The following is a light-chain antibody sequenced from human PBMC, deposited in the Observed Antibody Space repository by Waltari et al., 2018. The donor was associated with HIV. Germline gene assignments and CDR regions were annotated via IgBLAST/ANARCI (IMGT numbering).Light chain of an antibody. CDR1: GSNIAAGYD. CDR2: GDS. CDR3: QSYDSSLSGWV. Sequence: QSVLTQPTSVSGAPGQRVTISCTGRGSNIAAGYDAHWYQQLPGTAPKLLIYGDSHRPAGVPDRFSGSESGTAASLAITGLQAVDEADYYCQSYDSSLSGWVFGGGTKLTVL. J-gene: IGLJ2*01. V-gene: IGLV1-40*01.